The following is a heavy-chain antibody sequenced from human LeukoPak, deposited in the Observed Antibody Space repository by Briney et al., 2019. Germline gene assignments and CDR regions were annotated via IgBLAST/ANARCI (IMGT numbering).Heavy chain of an antibody. J-gene: IGHJ4*02. CDR3: AXXXXXXXXYXFDY. CDR1: GFSFSSYA. CDR2: IPNDGSKT. V-gene: IGHV3-30-3*01. Sequence: PGGSLRLSCAASGFSFSSYAMHWVRQAPGKGLEWVAAIPNDGSKTYYADSVKGRFTISRDNSKNTLYLQMNSLRTEDTAVYYCAXXXXXXXXYXFDYWGQGTLVTVSS.